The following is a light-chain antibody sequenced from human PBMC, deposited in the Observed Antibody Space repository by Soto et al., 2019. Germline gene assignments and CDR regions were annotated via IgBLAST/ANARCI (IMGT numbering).Light chain of an antibody. J-gene: IGKJ1*01. CDR3: QHYGSSSWT. Sequence: DIVLTKSPGTLSLSPGERATLSCRTSQSVSSIYLAWYQQKPGQAPRPLIYGASSRATGIPDRFSGSGSVTDFTLTISRLEPEDFAVYFCQHYGSSSWTFGQGTKVEIK. V-gene: IGKV3-20*01. CDR2: GAS. CDR1: QSVSSIY.